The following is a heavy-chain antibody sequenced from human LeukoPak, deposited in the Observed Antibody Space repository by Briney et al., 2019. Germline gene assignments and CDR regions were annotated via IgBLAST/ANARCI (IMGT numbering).Heavy chain of an antibody. CDR1: GYTFTSYD. D-gene: IGHD6-6*01. CDR3: ARVTAYSSSSGLWFDP. V-gene: IGHV1-8*01. CDR2: MNPNSGNT. J-gene: IGHJ5*02. Sequence: ASVEVSCKASGYTFTSYDINWVRQATGQGLEWMGWMNPNSGNTGYAQKFQGRVTMTRNTSISTAYMELSSLRSEDTAVYYCARVTAYSSSSGLWFDPWGQGTLVTVSS.